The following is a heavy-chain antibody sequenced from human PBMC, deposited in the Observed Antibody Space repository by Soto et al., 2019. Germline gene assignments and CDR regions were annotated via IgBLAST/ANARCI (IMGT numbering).Heavy chain of an antibody. D-gene: IGHD6-6*01. CDR1: GLTFSSYA. V-gene: IGHV3-23*01. J-gene: IGHJ4*02. CDR2: ISASGAYK. Sequence: GSLRLSSAGSGLTFSSYAVFWARQTPGKGLEWVSTISASGAYKYYADSVKGRFTISRDNSKKTLYLQMRSLRAGDTATYYCAKEVIAARPYYFDYWGQGTRVTVSS. CDR3: AKEVIAARPYYFDY.